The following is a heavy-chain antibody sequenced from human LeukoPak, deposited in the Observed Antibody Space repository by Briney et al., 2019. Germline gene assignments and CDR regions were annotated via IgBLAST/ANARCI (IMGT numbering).Heavy chain of an antibody. Sequence: ASVRVSCKTFGYTFTDYFLHWVRQAPGQGLEWMGWVNPKNGDTNYARKFQGSVAMARDTSIRTAYMDLKRLRSDDTAIYFCARRIAVPGHDASDVWGQGTLVTVSS. J-gene: IGHJ3*01. CDR3: ARRIAVPGHDASDV. CDR1: GYTFTDYF. D-gene: IGHD6-19*01. V-gene: IGHV1-2*02. CDR2: VNPKNGDT.